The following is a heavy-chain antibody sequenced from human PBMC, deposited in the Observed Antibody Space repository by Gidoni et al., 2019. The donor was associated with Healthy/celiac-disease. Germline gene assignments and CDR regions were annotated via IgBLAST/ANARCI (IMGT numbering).Heavy chain of an antibody. D-gene: IGHD3-9*01. CDR1: GFTFSRYS. CDR3: ARGPDYDILTGYPRDDAFDI. J-gene: IGHJ3*02. CDR2: ISSSSSYI. V-gene: IGHV3-21*01. Sequence: EVQLVESGGGLVKPGGSLRLSCAASGFTFSRYSMNWVRQAPGKGLEWVSSISSSSSYIYYADSVKGRCTISRDNAKNSLYLQMNSLRAEDTAVYYCARGPDYDILTGYPRDDAFDIWGQGTMVTVSS.